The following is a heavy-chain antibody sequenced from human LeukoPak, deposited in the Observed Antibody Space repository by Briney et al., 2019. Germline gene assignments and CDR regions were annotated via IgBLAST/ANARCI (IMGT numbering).Heavy chain of an antibody. Sequence: PSETLSLTCTVSGGSISSYYWSWIRQPPGKGLEWIGYIYYSGSTNYNPSLKSRVTISVDTSKNQFSLKLSSVTAADTAVYYCARRAPFYYDRGTLDYWGQGTLVTVSS. CDR2: IYYSGST. D-gene: IGHD3-22*01. CDR1: GGSISSYY. J-gene: IGHJ4*02. CDR3: ARRAPFYYDRGTLDY. V-gene: IGHV4-59*08.